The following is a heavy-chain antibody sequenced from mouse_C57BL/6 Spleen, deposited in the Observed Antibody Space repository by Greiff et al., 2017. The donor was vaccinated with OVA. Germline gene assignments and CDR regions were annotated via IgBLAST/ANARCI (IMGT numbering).Heavy chain of an antibody. CDR1: GYTFTSYW. CDR2: IDPSDSYT. D-gene: IGHD2-1*01. CDR3: ARGGYGTLYFDY. V-gene: IGHV1-50*01. J-gene: IGHJ2*01. Sequence: QVQLQQPGAELVKPGASVKLSCKASGYTFTSYWMQWVKQRPGQGLEWIGEIDPSDSYTNYNQKFKGKATLTVDTSSSTAYMQLSSLTSEDSAVYYCARGGYGTLYFDYWGQGTTRTVSS.